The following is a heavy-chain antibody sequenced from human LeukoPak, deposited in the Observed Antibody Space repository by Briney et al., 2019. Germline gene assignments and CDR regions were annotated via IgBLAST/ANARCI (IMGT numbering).Heavy chain of an antibody. CDR1: GFTFSNAW. J-gene: IGHJ4*02. V-gene: IGHV3-7*01. CDR2: IKRDGSET. D-gene: IGHD3-10*01. CDR3: ARDRGTSAGDFDY. Sequence: GGSLRLSCAASGFTFSNAWMSWVRQAPGKGLEWVANIKRDGSETYYVDSVEGRFIISRDNSKKSLYLQMSSLRAEDTAVYYCARDRGTSAGDFDYWGQGTLVTVSS.